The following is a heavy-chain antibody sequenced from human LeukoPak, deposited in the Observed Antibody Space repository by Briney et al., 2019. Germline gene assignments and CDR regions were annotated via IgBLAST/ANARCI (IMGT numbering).Heavy chain of an antibody. CDR2: INHSGST. Sequence: SETLSLTCAVYGGSFSGYYWSWIRQPPGKGLEWIGEINHSGSTNYNPSLKSRVTISVDTSKNQFSLKLSSVTAADTAVYYCASGTYSSSWYGWFDPWGQGTLVTVSS. J-gene: IGHJ5*02. V-gene: IGHV4-34*01. CDR3: ASGTYSSSWYGWFDP. CDR1: GGSFSGYY. D-gene: IGHD6-13*01.